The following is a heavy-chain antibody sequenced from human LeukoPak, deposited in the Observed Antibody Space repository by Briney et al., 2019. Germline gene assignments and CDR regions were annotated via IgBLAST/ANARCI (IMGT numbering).Heavy chain of an antibody. CDR1: GYTFTSYG. CDR2: ISAYNGNT. CDR3: ARDVDGSGAARTYYYYYGRDV. J-gene: IGHJ6*04. D-gene: IGHD6-6*01. V-gene: IGHV1-18*01. Sequence: VASVKVSCKASGYTFTSYGISWVRQAPGQGLEWMGWISAYNGNTDYAQKLQGRVTMTTDTSTSTAYMELRSLRSDDTAVYYCARDVDGSGAARTYYYYYGRDVWGKGTTVTVSS.